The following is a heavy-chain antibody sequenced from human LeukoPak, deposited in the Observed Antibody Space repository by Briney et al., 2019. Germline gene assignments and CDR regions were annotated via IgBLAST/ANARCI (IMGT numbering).Heavy chain of an antibody. CDR3: ASVGGYYYYYYMDV. J-gene: IGHJ6*03. D-gene: IGHD2-15*01. CDR1: GGSFSGYY. Sequence: SETLSLTCAVYGGSFSGYYWSWIRQPPGKGLEWIGEIYHSGSTNYNPSLKSRVTISVDKSKNQFSLKQSSVTAADTAVYYCASVGGYYYYYYMDVWGKGTTVTVSS. CDR2: IYHSGST. V-gene: IGHV4-34*01.